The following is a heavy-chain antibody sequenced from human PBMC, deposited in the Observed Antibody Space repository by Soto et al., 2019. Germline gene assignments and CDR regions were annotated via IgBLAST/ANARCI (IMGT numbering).Heavy chain of an antibody. CDR3: VRLIGNSWLDS. CDR1: GFTVTNTY. CDR2: IYPGGDT. Sequence: GESLKISCAASGFTVTNTYMSWVRQAPGKGLEWVSVIYPGGDTFYADSVKGRFTVSRDSSKNTLYLHINSLRVDDTAVYYCVRLIGNSWLDSWGQGTPVTVSS. V-gene: IGHV3-66*04. J-gene: IGHJ5*01.